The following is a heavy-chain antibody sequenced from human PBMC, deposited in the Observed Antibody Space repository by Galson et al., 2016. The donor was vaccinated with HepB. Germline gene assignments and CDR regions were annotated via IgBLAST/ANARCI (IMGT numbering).Heavy chain of an antibody. Sequence: SLRLSCAASGFTFSSYGMSWVRQAPGKGLEWVSAISGSGGSTYDADSVKGRFTISRDNSKNTLYLQMNSLRAEDTAAYYCAKSELRVIAATPRAFAIWGQGTMVTVSS. J-gene: IGHJ3*02. CDR3: AKSELRVIAATPRAFAI. V-gene: IGHV3-23*01. D-gene: IGHD2-21*01. CDR1: GFTFSSYG. CDR2: ISGSGGST.